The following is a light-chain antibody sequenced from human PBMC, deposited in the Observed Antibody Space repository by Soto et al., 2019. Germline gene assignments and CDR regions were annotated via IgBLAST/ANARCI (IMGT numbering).Light chain of an antibody. Sequence: EIVLTQSPATLSVSPGERATLSCRASQSIGSNLAWYQQKPGQAPSLLIYGASTRATGIPDRFSGSGSGTDFTLIISRLEPEDSAVHYCQRYGSSGTFGQGTKVDIK. V-gene: IGKV3-20*01. J-gene: IGKJ1*01. CDR3: QRYGSSGT. CDR1: QSIGSN. CDR2: GAS.